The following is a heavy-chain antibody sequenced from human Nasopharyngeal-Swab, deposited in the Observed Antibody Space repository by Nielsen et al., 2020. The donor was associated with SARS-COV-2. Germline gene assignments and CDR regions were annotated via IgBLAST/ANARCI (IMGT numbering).Heavy chain of an antibody. V-gene: IGHV1-3*01. CDR2: INAGNGNT. Sequence: ASVKVSCKASGYTFTSYAMHWVRQAPGQRLEWMGWINAGNGNTKYSQKFQGRVAMTTDTSTSTAYMELRSLRSDDTAVYYCARERGEYNWNAADYWGQGTLVTVSS. CDR3: ARERGEYNWNAADY. J-gene: IGHJ4*02. D-gene: IGHD1-1*01. CDR1: GYTFTSYA.